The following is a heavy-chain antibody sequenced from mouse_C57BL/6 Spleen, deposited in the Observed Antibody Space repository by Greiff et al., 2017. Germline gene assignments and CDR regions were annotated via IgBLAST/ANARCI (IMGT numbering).Heavy chain of an antibody. Sequence: QVQLQQSGPELMKPAPSVKLSCKATGYTLTGYWVEWVKQRPGHGLEWIGEILPGSGSTNYNEKFKGKATFTADTSSNTAYMQLSSLTTEDSAIYYCARPYSNSYNAMDYWGQGTSVTVSS. V-gene: IGHV1-9*01. CDR3: ARPYSNSYNAMDY. D-gene: IGHD2-5*01. J-gene: IGHJ4*01. CDR1: GYTLTGYW. CDR2: ILPGSGST.